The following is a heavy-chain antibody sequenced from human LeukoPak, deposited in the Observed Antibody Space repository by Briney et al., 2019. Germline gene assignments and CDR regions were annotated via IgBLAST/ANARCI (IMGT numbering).Heavy chain of an antibody. CDR2: ISWNSGTI. CDR1: GFTFDHYA. J-gene: IGHJ4*02. V-gene: IGHV3-9*01. D-gene: IGHD6-19*01. CDR3: AKDPSGVAVYYFQF. Sequence: SLRLSCAVSGFTFDHYAVHWVRQAPGKGLQWVASISWNSGTIAYGDSVKGRFTISRDNAKNSLYLQMHSLRSDDTAVYYCAKDPSGVAVYYFQFWGQGTLVTVSS.